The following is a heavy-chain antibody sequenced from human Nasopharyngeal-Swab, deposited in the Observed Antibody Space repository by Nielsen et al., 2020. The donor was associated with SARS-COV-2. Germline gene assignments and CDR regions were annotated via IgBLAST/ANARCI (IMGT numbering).Heavy chain of an antibody. V-gene: IGHV4-39*01. J-gene: IGHJ5*02. D-gene: IGHD2-2*01. CDR2: IYYSGST. Sequence: RQPPGKGLEWIGSIYYSGSTYYNPSLKSRVTISVDTSKNQFSLKLSSVTAADTAVYYCARHDPDIVVVGPWGQGTLVTVSS. CDR3: ARHDPDIVVVGP.